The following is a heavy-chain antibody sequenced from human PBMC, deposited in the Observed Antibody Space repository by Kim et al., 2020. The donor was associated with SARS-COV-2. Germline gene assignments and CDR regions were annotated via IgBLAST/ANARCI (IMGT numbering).Heavy chain of an antibody. J-gene: IGHJ6*02. CDR3: ARFMTTVTSGMDV. Sequence: YAQAFTGRFVISLDTSVNTAYLQISSLRSDDTAVYYCARFMTTVTSGMDVWGQGTTVTVSS. D-gene: IGHD4-17*01. V-gene: IGHV7-4-1*02.